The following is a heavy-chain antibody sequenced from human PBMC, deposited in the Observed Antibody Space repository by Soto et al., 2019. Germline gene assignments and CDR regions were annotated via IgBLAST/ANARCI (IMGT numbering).Heavy chain of an antibody. J-gene: IGHJ4*02. CDR3: AKDSPRGGGYYPNFDY. CDR1: GFTFSSYA. D-gene: IGHD3-22*01. CDR2: ISGSGGST. Sequence: GGSLRLSCAASGFTFSSYAMSWVRQAPGKGLEWVSAISGSGGSTYYADSVKGRFTISRDNSKNTLYLQMNSLRAEDTAVYYCAKDSPRGGGYYPNFDYWGQGTLVTVSS. V-gene: IGHV3-23*01.